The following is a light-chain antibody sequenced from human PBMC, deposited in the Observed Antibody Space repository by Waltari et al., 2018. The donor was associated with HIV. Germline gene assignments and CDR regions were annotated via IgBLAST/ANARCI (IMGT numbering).Light chain of an antibody. CDR1: SRDVGNYNY. V-gene: IGLV2-8*01. Sequence: QSALTQPPSASGSPGQSVTISCTGTSRDVGNYNYASCYQHYPGKAPKLMIFEVSKRPSGVPDRFSGSKSANTASLTVSGLQAEDEADYYCSSYAGNNNVLFGGGTKLTVL. CDR2: EVS. J-gene: IGLJ2*01. CDR3: SSYAGNNNVL.